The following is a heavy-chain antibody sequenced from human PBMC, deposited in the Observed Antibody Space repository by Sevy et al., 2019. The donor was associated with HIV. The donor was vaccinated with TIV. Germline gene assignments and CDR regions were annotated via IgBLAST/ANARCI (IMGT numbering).Heavy chain of an antibody. J-gene: IGHJ3*01. Sequence: GGSLRLSCTASGFTFSSYAMHWVRQAPGKGLEWVALISYNGKYTYYADSVKGRFSISRDDSNNTLYLQMNSLRPEDTAVYFCASPGPGYSGGWWIDAFDFWGQGTVVTVSS. CDR1: GFTFSSYA. CDR2: ISYNGKYT. CDR3: ASPGPGYSGGWWIDAFDF. V-gene: IGHV3-30*04. D-gene: IGHD6-19*01.